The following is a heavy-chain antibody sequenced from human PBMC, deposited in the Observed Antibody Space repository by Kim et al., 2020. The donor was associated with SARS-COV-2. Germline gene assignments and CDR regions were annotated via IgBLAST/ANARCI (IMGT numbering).Heavy chain of an antibody. CDR2: DGSEK. J-gene: IGHJ4*02. Sequence: DGSEKTTARFVKGRFTISRDDSENTLYLQMNSLSPEDTAVYYCATEGIGTDFDFWGQGTLVTVSS. D-gene: IGHD1-26*01. CDR3: ATEGIGTDFDF. V-gene: IGHV3-30-3*01.